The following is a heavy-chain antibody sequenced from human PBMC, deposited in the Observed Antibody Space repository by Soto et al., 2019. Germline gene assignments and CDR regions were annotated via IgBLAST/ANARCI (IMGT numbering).Heavy chain of an antibody. CDR1: GGSISSYY. V-gene: IGHV4-59*01. CDR2: IYYSGST. J-gene: IGHJ6*02. CDR3: ARVVVRGVSRTYYYYYGMDV. Sequence: SETLSLTCTVSGGSISSYYWSWIRQPPGKGLEWIGYIYYSGSTNYDPSLKSRVTISVDTSKNQFSLKLSSVTAADTAVYYCARVVVRGVSRTYYYYYGMDVWGQGTTVTVSS. D-gene: IGHD3-10*01.